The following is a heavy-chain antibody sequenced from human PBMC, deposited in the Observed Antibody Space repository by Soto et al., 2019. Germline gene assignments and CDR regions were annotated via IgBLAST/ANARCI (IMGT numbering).Heavy chain of an antibody. V-gene: IGHV3-21*01. D-gene: IGHD3-10*01. Sequence: DVQLVESGGGLVKPGGSLRLSCAASGFTFSSYSMNWVRQAPGKGLEWVSLISSSSSYIYYADSVKGRFTISRDNAKNPLYLKMTGLRAEETAVHYCARDRGGDLKAFDIWGQGTMVTVSS. J-gene: IGHJ3*02. CDR1: GFTFSSYS. CDR2: ISSSSSYI. CDR3: ARDRGGDLKAFDI.